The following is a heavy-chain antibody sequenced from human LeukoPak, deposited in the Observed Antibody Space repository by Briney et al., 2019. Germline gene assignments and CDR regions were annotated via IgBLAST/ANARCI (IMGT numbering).Heavy chain of an antibody. Sequence: GGSLRLSCAASGFIFSSHAMNWVRQAPGKGLXXXXXISADGARTYYAGSVQGRFTISRDNANNMLNLQLSALRADDAAVYYCAKDRGGLPHPIWFDSWGQGTMVAVSS. CDR3: AKDRGGLPHPIWFDS. J-gene: IGHJ5*01. V-gene: IGHV3-23*01. CDR1: GFIFSSHA. D-gene: IGHD2-21*01. CDR2: ISADGART.